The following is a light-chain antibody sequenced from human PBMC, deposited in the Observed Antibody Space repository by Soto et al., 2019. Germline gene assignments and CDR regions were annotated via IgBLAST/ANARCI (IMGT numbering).Light chain of an antibody. J-gene: IGKJ1*01. Sequence: DIQMTQSPSSLSASIGDRVTITCRASQGITNYLAWYQQKPGKVPKLLIYAASTLQSGVPSRFSGSGSGTDFTLTISSLQPEDVATYYCQKYNSAPRAFGQETKVEIK. CDR1: QGITNY. CDR3: QKYNSAPRA. CDR2: AAS. V-gene: IGKV1-27*01.